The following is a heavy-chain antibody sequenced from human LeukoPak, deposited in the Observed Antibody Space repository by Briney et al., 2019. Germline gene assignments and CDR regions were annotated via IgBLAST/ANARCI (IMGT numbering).Heavy chain of an antibody. D-gene: IGHD3-3*01. CDR2: IYYSWST. CDR1: GGSISSYH. V-gene: IGHV4-59*01. Sequence: SETLSLTFTVSGGSISSYHWSWIRQPPGKGLEWIGYIYYSWSTNYNPSLKSRVTISVDTSKNQFSLKLSSVTAADTAVHYCARDHGDYDFWSGYTTNWFDPWGQGTLVTVSS. J-gene: IGHJ5*02. CDR3: ARDHGDYDFWSGYTTNWFDP.